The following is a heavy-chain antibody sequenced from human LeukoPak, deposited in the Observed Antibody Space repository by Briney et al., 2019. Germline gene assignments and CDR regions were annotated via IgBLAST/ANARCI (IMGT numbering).Heavy chain of an antibody. J-gene: IGHJ4*02. Sequence: SVKVSCKASGFTFTSSAVQWVRQARGQRLEWIGWIVVGSGNTNYAQKFQERVTITRDMSTSAAYMELSSLRSEDTAVYYCAAFSRLRFLEWLQGYWGQGTLVTVSS. CDR3: AAFSRLRFLEWLQGY. CDR2: IVVGSGNT. CDR1: GFTFTSSA. D-gene: IGHD3-3*01. V-gene: IGHV1-58*01.